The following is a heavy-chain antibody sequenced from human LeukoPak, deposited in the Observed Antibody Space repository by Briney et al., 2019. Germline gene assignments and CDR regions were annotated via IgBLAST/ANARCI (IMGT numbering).Heavy chain of an antibody. CDR1: GGSIISSSYY. D-gene: IGHD1-26*01. CDR2: IYYSGHT. V-gene: IGHV4-39*01. CDR3: ARHGWVGATPPEFDY. J-gene: IGHJ4*02. Sequence: SETLSLTCTVSGGSIISSSYYWGWIRQPPGKGLEWIGSIYYSGHTYYNPSLKSRVTESVDTSKNQFSLKLFSVTASDTAVYYCARHGWVGATPPEFDYWGQGTLVTVSS.